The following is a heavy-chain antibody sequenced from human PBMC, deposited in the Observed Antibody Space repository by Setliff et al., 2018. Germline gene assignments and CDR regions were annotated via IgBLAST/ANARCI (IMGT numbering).Heavy chain of an antibody. D-gene: IGHD3-16*01. CDR3: ARGTYANSRARFDF. V-gene: IGHV4-30-4*08. J-gene: IGHJ4*02. Sequence: SETLSLTCAVSDDSTRNNNYFWAWIRQPPGKGLEWIGFMYHNGDTHYSPSLKSRVSLSVDTSKRQVSLKLNTATAADTAVYYCARGTYANSRARFDFWGRGTLVTVSS. CDR1: DDSTRNNNYF. CDR2: MYHNGDT.